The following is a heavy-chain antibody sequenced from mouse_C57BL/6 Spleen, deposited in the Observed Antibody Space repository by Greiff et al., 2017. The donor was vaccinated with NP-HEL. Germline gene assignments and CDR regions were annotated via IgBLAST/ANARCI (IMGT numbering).Heavy chain of an antibody. Sequence: QVQLKQSGAELVRPGTSVKMSCKASGYTFTNYWIGWAKQRPGHGLEWIGDIYPGGGYTNYNEKFKGKATLTADKSSSTAYMQFSSLTSEDSAIYYCARRTPYYAMDYWGQGTSVTVSS. CDR3: ARRTPYYAMDY. CDR1: GYTFTNYW. CDR2: IYPGGGYT. V-gene: IGHV1-63*01. J-gene: IGHJ4*01.